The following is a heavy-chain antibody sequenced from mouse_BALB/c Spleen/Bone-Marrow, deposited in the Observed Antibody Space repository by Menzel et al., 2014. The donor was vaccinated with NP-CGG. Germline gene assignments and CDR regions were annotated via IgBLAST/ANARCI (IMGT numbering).Heavy chain of an antibody. J-gene: IGHJ3*01. V-gene: IGHV4-1*02. D-gene: IGHD1-1*01. Sequence: EVQLQQSGGGLVQPGGSLKLSCAASGFDFSRYWMSCVRQAPGKGLEWIGEINPDSSTINYTPSLKDKFIISRDNAKNTLYLQMSKVRSEDTALYYCARLGYYGSYAYWGQGTLVTVSA. CDR2: INPDSSTI. CDR3: ARLGYYGSYAY. CDR1: GFDFSRYW.